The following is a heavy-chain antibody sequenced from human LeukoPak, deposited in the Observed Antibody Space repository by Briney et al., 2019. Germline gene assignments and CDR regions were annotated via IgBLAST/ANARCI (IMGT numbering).Heavy chain of an antibody. V-gene: IGHV4-38-2*02. CDR1: TFSIRSGYY. J-gene: IGHJ4*02. Sequence: SETLSLTCTVSTFSIRSGYYWGWIRQPPGKGLEWIGIIYHTGTTYYNSPLESRVTISVDTSKNQFSLKLNSLTAADTAVHYCARGAASGRFFDYWGQGTLITVSS. CDR3: ARGAASGRFFDY. CDR2: IYHTGTT. D-gene: IGHD2-15*01.